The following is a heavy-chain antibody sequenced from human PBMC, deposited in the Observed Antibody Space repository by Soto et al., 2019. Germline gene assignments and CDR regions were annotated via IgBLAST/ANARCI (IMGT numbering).Heavy chain of an antibody. CDR1: GFTFSSYW. J-gene: IGHJ2*01. D-gene: IGHD3-10*01. CDR3: ARAPRSGQYFDF. V-gene: IGHV3-7*01. CDR2: TKYDGSDR. Sequence: EVQLVESGGGLVQPGGSLRLSCAASGFTFSSYWMSWVRQAPGKGLEWVAHTKYDGSDRYYVDSVKGRFTIYRVNAQNSLYLQLNSLRVEDTAVYYCARAPRSGQYFDFWGRGTQVTVSS.